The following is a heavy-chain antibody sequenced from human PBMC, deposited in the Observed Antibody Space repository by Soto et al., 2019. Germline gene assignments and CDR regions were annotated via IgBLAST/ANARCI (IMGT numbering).Heavy chain of an antibody. V-gene: IGHV3-66*01. D-gene: IGHD3-10*01. CDR1: GFTVSSDY. CDR2: IYSGGST. J-gene: IGHJ4*02. CDR3: ARETMGDGYNEMYYFDF. Sequence: GGSLRLSCAASGFTVSSDYMSWVRQAPGKGLEWVSVIYSGGSTYYADSVKGRFTISRDNSKNTLYLQMNSLRAEDTAVYYCARETMGDGYNEMYYFDFWGQGTLVTVSS.